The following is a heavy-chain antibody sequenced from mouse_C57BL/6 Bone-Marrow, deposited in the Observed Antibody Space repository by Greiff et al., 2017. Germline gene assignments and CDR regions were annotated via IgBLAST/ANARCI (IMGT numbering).Heavy chain of an antibody. Sequence: EVQVVESGGDLVKPGGSLKLSCAASGFTFSSSGMSWVRQTPDKRLEWVATISSGGSYTYYPDSVKGRFTISRDNAKNTLYLQMSSLKSEDTAMYYCARQTMINLDYWGQGTTLTVSS. CDR1: GFTFSSSG. CDR2: ISSGGSYT. CDR3: ARQTMINLDY. J-gene: IGHJ2*01. D-gene: IGHD2-3*01. V-gene: IGHV5-6*01.